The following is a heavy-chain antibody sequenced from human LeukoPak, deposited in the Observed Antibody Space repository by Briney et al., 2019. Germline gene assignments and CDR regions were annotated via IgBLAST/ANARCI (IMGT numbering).Heavy chain of an antibody. CDR2: IYYSGST. V-gene: IGHV4-30-4*01. J-gene: IGHJ3*02. Sequence: SQTLSLTCTVSGGSISSGDYYWSWIRQPPGKGLEWIAYIYYSGSTYYNPSLKSRVTISVDTSKNQFSLKLSSVTAADTAVYYCARGAYSSPDAFDIWGQGTMVTVSS. CDR1: GGSISSGDYY. D-gene: IGHD6-13*01. CDR3: ARGAYSSPDAFDI.